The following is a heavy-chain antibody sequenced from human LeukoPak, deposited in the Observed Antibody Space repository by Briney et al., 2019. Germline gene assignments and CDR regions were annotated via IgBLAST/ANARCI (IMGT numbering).Heavy chain of an antibody. Sequence: KPSETLSLTCTVSGYSISSGYYWGWIRQPPGKGLEWIGSIYHSGSTYYNPSLKSRVTISVDTSKNQFSLKLSSEPAADTAVYYCARLGGIAAASPLNWFDPWGQGTLVTVSS. V-gene: IGHV4-38-2*02. J-gene: IGHJ5*02. CDR2: IYHSGST. D-gene: IGHD6-13*01. CDR1: GYSISSGYY. CDR3: ARLGGIAAASPLNWFDP.